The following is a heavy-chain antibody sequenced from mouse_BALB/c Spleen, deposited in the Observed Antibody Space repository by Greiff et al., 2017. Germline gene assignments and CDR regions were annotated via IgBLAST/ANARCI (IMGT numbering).Heavy chain of an antibody. Sequence: EVQRVESGGGLVKPGGSLKLSCAASGFTFSSYAMSWVRQTPEKRLEWVASISSGGSTYYPDSVKGRFTISRDNARNILYLQMSSLRSEDTAMYYCAREGYYRYDAWFAYWGQGTLVTVSA. D-gene: IGHD2-14*01. V-gene: IGHV5-6-5*01. CDR1: GFTFSSYA. CDR3: AREGYYRYDAWFAY. CDR2: ISSGGST. J-gene: IGHJ3*01.